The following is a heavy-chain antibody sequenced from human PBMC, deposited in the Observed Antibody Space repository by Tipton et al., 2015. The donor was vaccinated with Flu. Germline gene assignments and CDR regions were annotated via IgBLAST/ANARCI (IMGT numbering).Heavy chain of an antibody. V-gene: IGHV4-34*01. Sequence: TLSLTCAVYGGSFSGYYWSWIRQPPGKGLEWIGEINHSGSTNYNPSLKSRVTISVDTSKNQFSLRVNSVTAADTAVYYCARRPSGAVVTSDFEYWGQGTLVTVSS. CDR1: GGSFSGYY. CDR2: INHSGST. CDR3: ARRPSGAVVTSDFEY. J-gene: IGHJ4*02. D-gene: IGHD2-21*02.